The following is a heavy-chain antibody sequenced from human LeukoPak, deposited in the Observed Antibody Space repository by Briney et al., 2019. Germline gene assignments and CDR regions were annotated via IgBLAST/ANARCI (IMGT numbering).Heavy chain of an antibody. D-gene: IGHD5-24*01. V-gene: IGHV1-8*02. CDR2: MNPNSGNT. J-gene: IGHJ4*02. CDR3: ARDSEMATHFDY. CDR1: GYTLTGHY. Sequence: GASVKVSCKASGYTLTGHYLHWVRQAPGQGLEWMGWMNPNSGNTGYAQKFQGRVTMTGNTSISTAYMELSSLRSEDTAVYYCARDSEMATHFDYWGQGTLVTVSS.